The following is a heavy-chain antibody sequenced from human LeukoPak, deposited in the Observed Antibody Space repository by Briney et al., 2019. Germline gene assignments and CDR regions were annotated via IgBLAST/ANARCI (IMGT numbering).Heavy chain of an antibody. V-gene: IGHV1-2*02. J-gene: IGHJ3*02. CDR1: GYTFTGYY. CDR3: GRDRAVAGTAIDAFDI. D-gene: IGHD6-19*01. CDR2: INPNSGGI. Sequence: ASVKVSCKASGYTFTGYYIHWVRQAPGQGLEWMGWINPNSGGIKYAQKFQGRVTMTRDTSISTAYMELSRLRSDGTAVYYCGRDRAVAGTAIDAFDIWGQGTMVTVSS.